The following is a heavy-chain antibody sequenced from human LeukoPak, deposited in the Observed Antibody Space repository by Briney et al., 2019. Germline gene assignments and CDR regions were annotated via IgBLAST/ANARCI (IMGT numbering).Heavy chain of an antibody. CDR1: GGSISSGSYY. Sequence: SQTLSLTCTVSGGSISSGSYYWSWIRQPAGKGLEWIGRIYTSGSNNYNPSLKSRVTISVDTSKNQFSLKLSSVTAADTDVYYCAKCSSGSPWIDYWGQGTLVTVSS. V-gene: IGHV4-61*02. CDR3: AKCSSGSPWIDY. D-gene: IGHD1-26*01. J-gene: IGHJ4*02. CDR2: IYTSGSN.